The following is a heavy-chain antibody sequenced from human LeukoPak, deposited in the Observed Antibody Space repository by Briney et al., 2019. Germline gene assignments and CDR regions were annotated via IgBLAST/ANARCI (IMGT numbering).Heavy chain of an antibody. J-gene: IGHJ6*03. V-gene: IGHV4-4*07. CDR3: VRDSPVRYTHGHRYYCMDL. D-gene: IGHD5-18*01. Sequence: SETLSLTCTVSGDSMSPYYWAWIRQSAGKGLEWIGRIYFDGTTNYNPSLAGRMILSVDSSQKQFPLKLSSVTAADTAVYYCVRDSPVRYTHGHRYYCMDLWGKGTSVTVSS. CDR1: GDSMSPYY. CDR2: IYFDGTT.